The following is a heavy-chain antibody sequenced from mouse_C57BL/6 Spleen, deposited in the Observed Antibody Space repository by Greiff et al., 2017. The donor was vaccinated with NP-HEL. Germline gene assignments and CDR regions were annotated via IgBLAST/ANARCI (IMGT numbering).Heavy chain of an antibody. V-gene: IGHV5-4*01. J-gene: IGHJ1*03. CDR2: ISDGGSYT. D-gene: IGHD2-2*01. CDR3: ARDRAMVTTGPHWYFDV. CDR1: GFTFSSYA. Sequence: EVQLVESGGGLVKPGGSLKLSCAASGFTFSSYAMSWVRQTPEKRLEWVATISDGGSYTYYPDNVKGRFTISRDNAKNNLYLQMSHLKSEDTAMYYCARDRAMVTTGPHWYFDVWGTGTTVTVSS.